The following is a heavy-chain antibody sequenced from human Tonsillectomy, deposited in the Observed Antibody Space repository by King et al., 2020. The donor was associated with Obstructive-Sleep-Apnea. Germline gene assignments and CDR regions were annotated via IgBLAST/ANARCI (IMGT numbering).Heavy chain of an antibody. Sequence: VQLVESGGGLVQPGGSLRLSCAASGFTFITYSMNWVRQAPGKGLEWVSYISTTDSTTYYADSVKGRFTFSRDNAKNSLYLQMNSLRAEDTAVYYCARDRTYCGGDCYSAFDIWGQGTMVIVSS. D-gene: IGHD2-21*02. J-gene: IGHJ3*02. CDR3: ARDRTYCGGDCYSAFDI. CDR1: GFTFITYS. V-gene: IGHV3-48*04. CDR2: ISTTDSTT.